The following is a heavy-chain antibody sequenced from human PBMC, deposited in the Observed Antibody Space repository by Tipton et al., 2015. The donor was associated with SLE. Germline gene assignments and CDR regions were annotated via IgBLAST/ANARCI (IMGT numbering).Heavy chain of an antibody. Sequence: TLSLTCAVYGGSFSGYYWTWIRQPPGKGLEWIGEINHSGNTNFNSSLKSRVTISVDTSRNQFSLKLTSVTAADTAVYYCARHIVILKVTEGSDWFYPWGLGALVIVSS. V-gene: IGHV4-34*01. J-gene: IGHJ5*02. CDR3: ARHIVILKVTEGSDWFYP. CDR1: GGSFSGYY. D-gene: IGHD5-12*01. CDR2: INHSGNT.